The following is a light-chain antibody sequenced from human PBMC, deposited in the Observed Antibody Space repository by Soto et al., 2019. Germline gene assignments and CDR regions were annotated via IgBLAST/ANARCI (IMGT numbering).Light chain of an antibody. CDR1: TGAVTSGHF. CDR2: DTS. J-gene: IGLJ2*01. V-gene: IGLV7-46*01. Sequence: QAVVTQEPSLTVSPGGTVTLTCGSSTGAVTSGHFPYWFQQKPGQAPRTLIFDTSNRYSWTPARFSGSLLGGKAALTLSGAQPEDEAEYYCLLYYRGTQIFGGGTKVTVL. CDR3: LLYYRGTQI.